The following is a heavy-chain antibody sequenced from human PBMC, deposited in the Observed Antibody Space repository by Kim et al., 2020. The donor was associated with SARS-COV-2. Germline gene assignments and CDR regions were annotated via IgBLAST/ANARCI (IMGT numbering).Heavy chain of an antibody. CDR3: ARQAKEAYFDF. V-gene: IGHV5-51*01. J-gene: IGHJ4*02. Sequence: GESLKISCKGSGYSFTNYWIGWLRQMPGKGLEWMGVIYPDDSDTRYSPSFQGQVTISADKSITTAYLQWISLKASDTARYYCARQAKEAYFDFWAQGTLVTVSS. CDR2: IYPDDSDT. CDR1: GYSFTNYW.